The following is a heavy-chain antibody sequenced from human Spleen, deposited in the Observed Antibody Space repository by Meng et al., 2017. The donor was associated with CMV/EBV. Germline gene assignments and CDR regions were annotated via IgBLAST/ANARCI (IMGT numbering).Heavy chain of an antibody. Sequence: GGSLRLSCAASGFTFSSYWMSWDRQAPGKGLEWVSAISGSGGSTYYADSVKGRFTISRDNSKNTLYLHMNSLRGEDTAVYYCAKDQGRYDKNFDYWGQETLVTVSS. J-gene: IGHJ4*02. D-gene: IGHD3-22*01. CDR1: GFTFSSYW. CDR2: ISGSGGST. CDR3: AKDQGRYDKNFDY. V-gene: IGHV3-23*01.